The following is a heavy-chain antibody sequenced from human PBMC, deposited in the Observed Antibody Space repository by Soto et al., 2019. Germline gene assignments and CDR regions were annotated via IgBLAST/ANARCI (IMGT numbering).Heavy chain of an antibody. Sequence: SETLSLTCAVYGGSFSGYYWSWIRQPPGKGLEWIGEINHSGSTNYNPSLKSRVTISVDTSKNQFSLKLSSVTAADTAVYYCAGIYYGDYPGGFDYWGQGTLVTVSS. CDR3: AGIYYGDYPGGFDY. D-gene: IGHD4-17*01. CDR1: GGSFSGYY. J-gene: IGHJ4*02. V-gene: IGHV4-34*01. CDR2: INHSGST.